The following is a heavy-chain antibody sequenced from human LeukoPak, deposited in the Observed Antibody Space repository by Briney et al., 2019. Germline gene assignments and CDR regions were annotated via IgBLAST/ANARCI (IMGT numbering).Heavy chain of an antibody. J-gene: IGHJ4*02. CDR2: FDPEDGVT. V-gene: IGHV1-24*01. Sequence: GASGTVSFTCSGYTFTELSIHWVRQAPGKGLEWMGGFDPEDGVTIYAKNFQGRVTMTEDTSSDTAYMELSSLRSEDTAVYYCASVSSQYSGSYYFDYWGQGTLVTVSS. CDR3: ASVSSQYSGSYYFDY. CDR1: GYTFTELS. D-gene: IGHD1-26*01.